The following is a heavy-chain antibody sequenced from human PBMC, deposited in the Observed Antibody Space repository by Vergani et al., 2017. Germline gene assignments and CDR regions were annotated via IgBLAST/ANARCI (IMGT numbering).Heavy chain of an antibody. J-gene: IGHJ4*02. CDR2: ISSSGSTI. Sequence: EVQLVESGGGLVQPGGSLKLSCAASGFTFSGSAMHWVRQAPGKGLEWVSYISSSGSTIYYADSVKGRFTISRDNAKNSLYLQMNSLRAEDTAVYYCARIGVGTWVYWGQGTLVTVSS. V-gene: IGHV3-48*04. D-gene: IGHD2-15*01. CDR1: GFTFSGSA. CDR3: ARIGVGTWVY.